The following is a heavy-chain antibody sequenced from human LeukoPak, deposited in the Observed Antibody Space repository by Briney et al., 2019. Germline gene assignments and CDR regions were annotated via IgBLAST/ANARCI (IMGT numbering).Heavy chain of an antibody. D-gene: IGHD3-16*01. J-gene: IGHJ6*02. CDR1: GGSFSGYY. CDR3: ARDYQSTIGGEYGMDV. CDR2: INHSGST. V-gene: IGHV4-34*01. Sequence: PSETLSLTCAVYGGSFSGYYWSWIRQPQPPGKGLEWIGEINHSGSTKYNPSLKSRVTISVDTSKNQFSLKLSSVTAADTAVYYCARDYQSTIGGEYGMDVWGQGTTVTVSS.